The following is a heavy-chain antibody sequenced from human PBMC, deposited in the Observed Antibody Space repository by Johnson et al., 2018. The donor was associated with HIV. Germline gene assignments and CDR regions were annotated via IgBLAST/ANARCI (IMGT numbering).Heavy chain of an antibody. CDR3: SSSSVVDDAFDI. Sequence: QVQLVESGGGVVRPGGSLRLSCAVSGFTFDDYGMNWVRQAPGKGLEWVAFIRYDGSNKYYADSVKGRFTISRDNSKNTLYLQMNSLRAEDTAVYYCSSSSVVDDAFDIWGQGTMVTVSS. CDR2: IRYDGSNK. J-gene: IGHJ3*02. D-gene: IGHD2-15*01. V-gene: IGHV3-30*02. CDR1: GFTFDDYG.